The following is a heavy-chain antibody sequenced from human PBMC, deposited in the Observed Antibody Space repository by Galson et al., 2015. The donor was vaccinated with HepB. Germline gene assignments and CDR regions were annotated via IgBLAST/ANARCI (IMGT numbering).Heavy chain of an antibody. V-gene: IGHV4-4*07. Sequence: ETLSLTCTVSGGSISSYYWSWIRQPAGKGLEWIGRIYSSGSTNYNPSLKSRVTMSVDMSKNQFSLKLSSVTAADTAVYYCARDRIHHGDYYYYYMDVWGKGTTVTVSS. CDR1: GGSISSYY. D-gene: IGHD5-24*01. CDR3: ARDRIHHGDYYYYYMDV. CDR2: IYSSGST. J-gene: IGHJ6*03.